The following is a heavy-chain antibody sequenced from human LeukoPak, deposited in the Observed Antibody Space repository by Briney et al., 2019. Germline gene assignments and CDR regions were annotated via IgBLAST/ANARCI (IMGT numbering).Heavy chain of an antibody. Sequence: ASVKVSCKASGYTFTSYAMNWVRQAPEQGLEWMGWINTNTGNPTYAQGFTGRFVFSLDTSVSTAYLQISSLKAEDTAVYYCAREGGCSSTSCYEAFDYWGQGTLVTVSS. CDR1: GYTFTSYA. CDR3: AREGGCSSTSCYEAFDY. CDR2: INTNTGNP. D-gene: IGHD2-2*01. V-gene: IGHV7-4-1*02. J-gene: IGHJ4*02.